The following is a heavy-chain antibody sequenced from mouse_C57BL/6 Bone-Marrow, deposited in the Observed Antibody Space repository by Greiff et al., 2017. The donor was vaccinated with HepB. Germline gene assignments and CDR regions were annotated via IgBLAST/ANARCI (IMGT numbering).Heavy chain of an antibody. CDR3: AREDYGYSWFAY. J-gene: IGHJ3*01. CDR1: GFTFSDYY. CDR2: ISNGGGST. V-gene: IGHV5-12*01. Sequence: EVQGVESGGGLVQPGGSLKLSCAASGFTFSDYYMYWVRQTPEKRLEWVAYISNGGGSTYYPDTVKGRFTISRDNAKNTLYLQMSRLKSEDTAMYYCAREDYGYSWFAYWGQGTLVTVSA. D-gene: IGHD2-2*01.